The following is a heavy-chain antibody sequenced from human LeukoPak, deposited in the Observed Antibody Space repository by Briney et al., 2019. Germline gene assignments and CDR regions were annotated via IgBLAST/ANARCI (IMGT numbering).Heavy chain of an antibody. V-gene: IGHV1-18*01. CDR3: ARSGEGYFYDNTGYYPLDY. D-gene: IGHD3-22*01. CDR2: ISAYTGNT. Sequence: ASVKVSCKASGYTFTNYGISWVRQAPGQGLEWMGWISAYTGNTNYAQNFQGRVTMTTDTSTSTAFMELRSLSSDDTAVYYCARSGEGYFYDNTGYYPLDYWGQGTLVTVSS. J-gene: IGHJ4*02. CDR1: GYTFTNYG.